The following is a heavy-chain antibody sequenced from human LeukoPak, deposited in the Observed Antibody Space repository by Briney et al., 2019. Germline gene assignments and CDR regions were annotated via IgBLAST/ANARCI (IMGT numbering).Heavy chain of an antibody. CDR2: ISSNGGST. CDR3: ARRRVGATMDY. V-gene: IGHV3-64*01. J-gene: IGHJ4*02. D-gene: IGHD1-26*01. Sequence: GSLRLSCAASGFPFSSYAMHWVRQAPGKGLEYVSAISSNGGSTYYANSVKGRFTISRDNSKNTLYLQMGSLRAEDMAVYYCARRRVGATMDYWGQGTLVTVSS. CDR1: GFPFSSYA.